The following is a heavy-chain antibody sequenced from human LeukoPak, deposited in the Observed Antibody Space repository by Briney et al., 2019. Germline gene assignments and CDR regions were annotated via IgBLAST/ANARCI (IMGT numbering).Heavy chain of an antibody. CDR3: ARVQYYYGSGTNEGRNWFDP. V-gene: IGHV4-59*12. Sequence: SETLSLTCTGSGVSISSYYWSWIRQPPGKGLEWIGYIYYSGSTNYNPSLKSRVTISVDTSKNQFSLKLSSVTAADTAVYYCARVQYYYGSGTNEGRNWFDPWGQGTLVTVSS. D-gene: IGHD3-10*01. CDR2: IYYSGST. CDR1: GVSISSYY. J-gene: IGHJ5*02.